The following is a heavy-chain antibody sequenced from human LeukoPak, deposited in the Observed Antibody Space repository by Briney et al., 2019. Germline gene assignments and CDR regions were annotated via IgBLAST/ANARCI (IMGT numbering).Heavy chain of an antibody. V-gene: IGHV4-59*01. CDR1: GGSISSYY. CDR2: IYYSGST. Sequence: SETLSPTCTVSGGSISSYYWSWIRQPPGKGLEWIGYIYYSGSTNYNPSLKSRVTISVDTSKNQFSLKLSSVTAADTAIYYCARDYSNYGFDPWGQGTLVTVS. D-gene: IGHD4-11*01. CDR3: ARDYSNYGFDP. J-gene: IGHJ5*02.